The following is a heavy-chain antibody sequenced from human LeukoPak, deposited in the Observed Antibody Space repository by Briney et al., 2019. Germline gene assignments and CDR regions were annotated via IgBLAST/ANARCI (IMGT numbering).Heavy chain of an antibody. CDR1: VYTFTSCD. CDR3: TRGSSGRRDN. CDR2: MNPNSGIT. Sequence: ASVTVSFTSSVYTFTSCDINWVRQANGQGLERMGWMNPNSGITGYGQSFQGRITMTRDISIGTAYMELSNLTSEDTAIYYCTRGSSGRRDNWGQGTLVTVSA. J-gene: IGHJ4*02. D-gene: IGHD6-19*01. V-gene: IGHV1-8*01.